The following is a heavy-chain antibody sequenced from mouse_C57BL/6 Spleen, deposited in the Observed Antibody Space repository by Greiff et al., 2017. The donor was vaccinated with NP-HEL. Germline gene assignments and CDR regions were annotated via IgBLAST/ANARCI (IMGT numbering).Heavy chain of an antibody. V-gene: IGHV1-9*01. Sequence: VQLQQSGAELMKPGASVKLSCKATGYTFTGYWIEWVKQRPGHGLEWIGEILPGSGSTNYNEKFKGKATFTADTSSNTAYMQLSSLTTEDSAINYGAGKTTVGATDYAMDYWGQGTSVTVSS. CDR2: ILPGSGST. CDR3: AGKTTVGATDYAMDY. J-gene: IGHJ4*01. D-gene: IGHD1-1*01. CDR1: GYTFTGYW.